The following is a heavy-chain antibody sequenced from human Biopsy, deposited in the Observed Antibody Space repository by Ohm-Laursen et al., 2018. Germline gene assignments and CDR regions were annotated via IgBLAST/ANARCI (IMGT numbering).Heavy chain of an antibody. J-gene: IGHJ4*02. CDR2: INHSGST. D-gene: IGHD6-19*01. CDR1: GGSISSFY. CDR3: ARGRLRAVARFDY. Sequence: SETLSLTCAVSGGSISSFYWSWIRQPPGKGLEWIGEINHSGSTNYNPSLKSRVTISVDTSKSQFSLKLSSVTAADTAVYYCARGRLRAVARFDYWGQGTLVTVSS. V-gene: IGHV4-34*01.